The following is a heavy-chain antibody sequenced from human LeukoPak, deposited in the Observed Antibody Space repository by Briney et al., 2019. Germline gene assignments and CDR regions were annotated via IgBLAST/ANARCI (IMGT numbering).Heavy chain of an antibody. J-gene: IGHJ4*02. Sequence: PGGSLRLSCAASGFTFSTYSMSWVRQAPGKGLEWVANIKQDGSEKYYVNSVKGRFTISRDNAKNSLYLQMNSLRAEDTAVYYCARDSVSGSYGEFDYWGQGTLVTVSS. CDR3: ARDSVSGSYGEFDY. V-gene: IGHV3-7*01. CDR2: IKQDGSEK. CDR1: GFTFSTYS. D-gene: IGHD1-26*01.